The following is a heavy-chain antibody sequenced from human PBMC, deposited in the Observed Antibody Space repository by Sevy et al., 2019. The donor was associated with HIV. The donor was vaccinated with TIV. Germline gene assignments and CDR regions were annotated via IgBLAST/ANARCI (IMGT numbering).Heavy chain of an antibody. Sequence: GGSLRLSCAASGFTFTGSTMYWVRQASGKGLEWVARIRSGAKTYAPAYAASVKGRFTINREDSRYTAYLQMNSLKTEDTAVYYCSSQRTIAVAGDYFDYWGQGTLVTVSS. V-gene: IGHV3-73*01. CDR1: GFTFTGST. J-gene: IGHJ4*02. D-gene: IGHD6-19*01. CDR3: SSQRTIAVAGDYFDY. CDR2: IRSGAKTYAP.